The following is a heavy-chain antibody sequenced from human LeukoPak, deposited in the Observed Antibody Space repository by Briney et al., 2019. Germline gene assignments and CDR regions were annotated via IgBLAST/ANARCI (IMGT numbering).Heavy chain of an antibody. CDR3: ARAETDWFDP. V-gene: IGHV4-34*01. Sequence: PSDTLSLTCAVYGGSFSGYYWSWIRQPPGKGLEWIGEINHSGSTNYNPSLKSRVTISVDTSKNQFSLKLSSVTAADTAVYYCARAETDWFDPWGQGTLVTVSS. CDR2: INHSGST. CDR1: GGSFSGYY. J-gene: IGHJ5*02.